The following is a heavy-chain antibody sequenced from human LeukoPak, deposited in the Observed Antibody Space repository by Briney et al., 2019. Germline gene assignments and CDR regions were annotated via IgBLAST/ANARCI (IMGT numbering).Heavy chain of an antibody. Sequence: GGSLRLSCAASGFIFSNYALHWVRQAPGKGLEWVALTSYDGSKKYYADSVKGRFTISRDNSKNTLYLQMNSLRAEDTAVYYCARVDRSDWNAYFYDLDVWGKGTTVTVSS. V-gene: IGHV3-30*04. CDR3: ARVDRSDWNAYFYDLDV. CDR1: GFIFSNYA. D-gene: IGHD1-1*01. J-gene: IGHJ6*03. CDR2: TSYDGSKK.